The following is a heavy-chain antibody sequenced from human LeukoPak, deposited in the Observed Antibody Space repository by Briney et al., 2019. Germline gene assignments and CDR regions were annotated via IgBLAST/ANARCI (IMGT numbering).Heavy chain of an antibody. D-gene: IGHD2-2*01. V-gene: IGHV3-7*04. CDR2: LDPDGTDL. J-gene: IGHJ4*02. CDR1: GLTTRNSW. CDR3: VRGFSSF. Sequence: GESLRLSCAVSGLTTRNSWMSWVRQAPGKGLEWVANLDPDGTDLYYMASVKGRFTVSRDNDKTSLYLQTHRLRVEDTATYYCVRGFSSFWGQGTLVTV.